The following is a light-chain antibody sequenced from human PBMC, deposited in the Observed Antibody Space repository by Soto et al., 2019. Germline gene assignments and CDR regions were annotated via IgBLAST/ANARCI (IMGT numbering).Light chain of an antibody. J-gene: IGKJ4*01. CDR2: GAS. CDR1: QSVRSNY. Sequence: EIVLTQSPGPLSFSAGESATLSCRVMQSVRSNYLAWYQQKPGRAPRLLIYGASSRATGIPDRFSGSGSGTDFTLNISRLEPEDVAVYYCQQYGSSPRAFGGGTKVDIK. CDR3: QQYGSSPRA. V-gene: IGKV3-20*01.